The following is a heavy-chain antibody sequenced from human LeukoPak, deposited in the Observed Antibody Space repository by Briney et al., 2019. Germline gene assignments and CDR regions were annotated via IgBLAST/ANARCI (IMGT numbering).Heavy chain of an antibody. J-gene: IGHJ4*02. CDR1: GVSIRSYY. CDR3: ARARLSIVRGITNFDY. D-gene: IGHD3-10*01. Sequence: PSETLSLTFTVSGVSIRSYYWSWIRQPPGKGLEWIGRIYTSGSTNYNPSLKSRVTISVDTSKNQFSLKLSSVTAADTAVYYCARARLSIVRGITNFDYWGQGTVVTVSS. CDR2: IYTSGST. V-gene: IGHV4-4*07.